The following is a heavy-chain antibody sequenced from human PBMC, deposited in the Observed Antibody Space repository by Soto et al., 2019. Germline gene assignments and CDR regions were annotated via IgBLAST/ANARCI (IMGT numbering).Heavy chain of an antibody. CDR1: GYTTTTYG. CDR2: SSADNANT. J-gene: IGHJ5*02. Sequence: ASVKVSCKASGYTTTTYGISWVRQAPGQGLEWMGWSSADNANTDYAQKFQGRVIMTTDTSTSTAYMELRNLRSDDTAVYYCVRDKGPPFDPRGQGTLVTVSS. V-gene: IGHV1-18*01. CDR3: VRDKGPPFDP.